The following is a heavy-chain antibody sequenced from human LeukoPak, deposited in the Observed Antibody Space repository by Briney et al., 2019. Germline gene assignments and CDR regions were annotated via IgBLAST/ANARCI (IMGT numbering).Heavy chain of an antibody. V-gene: IGHV1-8*03. D-gene: IGHD5-18*01. CDR3: ATPTMRGPSYGYVRLLN. CDR2: MNPSSGDT. J-gene: IGHJ4*02. CDR1: GYTFTSFD. Sequence: ASVKVSCKASGYTFTSFDINWVRQATGQGPEWMGWMNPSSGDTGYAQKSQGRVTFTRDASTNTAYMELSSLTSEDTAVYYCATPTMRGPSYGYVRLLNWGQGSLVTVSS.